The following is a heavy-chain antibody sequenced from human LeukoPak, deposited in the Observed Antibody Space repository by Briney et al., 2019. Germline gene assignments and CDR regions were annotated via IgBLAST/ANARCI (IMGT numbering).Heavy chain of an antibody. CDR2: IIPIFGTA. J-gene: IGHJ4*02. Sequence: ASVKVSCKASGGTFSSYAISWVRQAPGQGLEWMGGIIPIFGTANYGQKFQGRVTITADESTSTAYMELSSLRSEDTAVYYCARTYGGWREFFDYWGQGTLVTVSS. V-gene: IGHV1-69*13. CDR3: ARTYGGWREFFDY. CDR1: GGTFSSYA. D-gene: IGHD6-19*01.